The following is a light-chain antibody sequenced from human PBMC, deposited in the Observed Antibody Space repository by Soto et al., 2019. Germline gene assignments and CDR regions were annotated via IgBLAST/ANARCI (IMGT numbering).Light chain of an antibody. Sequence: DIQMTQSPSSLSASVEDRVTITCRASQSISSWLAWYQQKPGKAPKLLIYDASSLESGVPSRFSGSGSGTEFTLTISSLQPDDFATYYCQQYNSYSTFGQGTK. CDR1: QSISSW. CDR3: QQYNSYST. J-gene: IGKJ1*01. CDR2: DAS. V-gene: IGKV1-5*01.